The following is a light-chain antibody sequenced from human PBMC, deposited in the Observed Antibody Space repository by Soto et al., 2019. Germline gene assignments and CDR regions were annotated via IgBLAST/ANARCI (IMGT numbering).Light chain of an antibody. CDR1: SSDVGGYNF. Sequence: QSVPTQPASVSGSPGQSITISCTGTSSDVGGYNFVSWYQQHPGRAPKLMIYDVTNRPSGVSNRFYGSKSGNTASLTISELQAEDEADDYCMSYVSSATYVFGTGTKVTVL. V-gene: IGLV2-14*03. CDR3: MSYVSSATYV. CDR2: DVT. J-gene: IGLJ1*01.